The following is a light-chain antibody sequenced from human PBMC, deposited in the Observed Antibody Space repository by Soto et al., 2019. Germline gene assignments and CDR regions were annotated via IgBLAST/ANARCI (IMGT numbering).Light chain of an antibody. Sequence: QSALTQPASVSGSPGQSITSSCTGTTIDIGHYNYVSWYQHHPGKAPKLMIYEVTNRPSGISKRFSGSKSGNTATLTISGLQAEDEADYYCNSYTSSSTLNVFXTGTKVTVL. CDR3: NSYTSSSTLNV. CDR1: TIDIGHYNY. CDR2: EVT. J-gene: IGLJ1*01. V-gene: IGLV2-14*01.